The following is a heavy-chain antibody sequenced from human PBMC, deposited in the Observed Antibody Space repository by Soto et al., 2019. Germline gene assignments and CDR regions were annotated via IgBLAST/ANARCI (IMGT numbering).Heavy chain of an antibody. CDR1: GGSVSSGSYY. Sequence: QVQLQESGPGLVKPSETLSLTCTVSGGSVSSGSYYWSWIRQPPGKGLEWIGYIYYSGSTNYNPSLKSRVTISVGTSKNQFTLKLSSVTAADTAVYYCARGDYWGQGTLVTVSS. CDR2: IYYSGST. J-gene: IGHJ4*02. CDR3: ARGDY. V-gene: IGHV4-61*01.